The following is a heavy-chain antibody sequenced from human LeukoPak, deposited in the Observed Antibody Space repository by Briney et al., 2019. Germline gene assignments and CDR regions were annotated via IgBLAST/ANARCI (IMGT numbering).Heavy chain of an antibody. Sequence: GGSLRLSCAASGFTVSSNYMSWVRQAPGKGLEWVSVIYSGGSTYYADSVKGRFTISRDNSKNTLYLQMNSLRAEDTAVYYCARGVAYYDILAWFDPWGQGTLVTVSS. CDR3: ARGVAYYDILAWFDP. CDR2: IYSGGST. CDR1: GFTVSSNY. V-gene: IGHV3-66*01. D-gene: IGHD3-9*01. J-gene: IGHJ5*02.